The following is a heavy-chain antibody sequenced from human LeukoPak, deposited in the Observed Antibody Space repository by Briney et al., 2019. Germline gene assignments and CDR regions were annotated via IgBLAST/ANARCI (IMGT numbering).Heavy chain of an antibody. CDR1: GFTFDDFG. D-gene: IGHD1-26*01. Sequence: GGSLRLSCAASGFTFDDFGLSWVRQVPGKGLEWVAGSNWKGDTTAYEDFVKGRFTISRDNAKNSLYLQIKRLRPEDTAFYYCARYRGTEGPFDYWGQGTLVTVSS. CDR2: SNWKGDTT. J-gene: IGHJ4*02. CDR3: ARYRGTEGPFDY. V-gene: IGHV3-20*04.